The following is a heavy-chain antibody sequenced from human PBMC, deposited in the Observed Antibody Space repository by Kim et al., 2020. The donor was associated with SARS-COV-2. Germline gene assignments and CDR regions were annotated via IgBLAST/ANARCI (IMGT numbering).Heavy chain of an antibody. CDR2: GGSNK. J-gene: IGHJ4*02. V-gene: IGHV3-30-3*01. D-gene: IGHD3-10*01. CDR3: ARALSDY. Sequence: GGSNKYYADSVKGRVTISSDNSKNTLYLQMNRLGAEDTAVYYCARALSDYWGQGTLVTVSS.